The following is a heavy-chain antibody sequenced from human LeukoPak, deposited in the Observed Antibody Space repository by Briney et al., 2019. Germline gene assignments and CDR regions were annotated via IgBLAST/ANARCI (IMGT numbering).Heavy chain of an antibody. V-gene: IGHV3-23*01. J-gene: IGHJ4*02. Sequence: GGSLRLSCAASGFTFSSHAMTWVRQAPGKGLEWVSGISGSGGSTYYADSVVGRFTISRDNSKSTLYLQMNSLRADDTAIYYCARDQYDFWSAYGFDYWGRGTLVTVSS. CDR2: ISGSGGST. CDR1: GFTFSSHA. CDR3: ARDQYDFWSAYGFDY. D-gene: IGHD3-3*01.